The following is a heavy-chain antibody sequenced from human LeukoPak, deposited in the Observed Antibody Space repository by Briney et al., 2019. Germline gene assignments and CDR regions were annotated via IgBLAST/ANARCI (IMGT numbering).Heavy chain of an antibody. J-gene: IGHJ4*02. CDR3: AKSLCSSGWKFDY. Sequence: PGGSLRLSCAASGFTFSMYAMSWVRQAPGKGLEWVASISGSGGSTNYADSVKGRFTISRDNSKNTLYLQMNSLRAEDTALYYCAKSLCSSGWKFDYWGQGTLVTVSS. CDR1: GFTFSMYA. D-gene: IGHD6-19*01. CDR2: ISGSGGST. V-gene: IGHV3-23*01.